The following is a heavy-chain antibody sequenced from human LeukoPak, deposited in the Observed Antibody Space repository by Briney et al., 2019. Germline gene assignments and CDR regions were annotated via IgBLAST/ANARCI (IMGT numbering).Heavy chain of an antibody. J-gene: IGHJ4*02. Sequence: ASVKVSFKASGYTFTGYYIHWVRQAPGQGLEWMGRINPNSGDTNYAQKFQGRVIMTRDTSITTAYMDLSRLRSDDTAVYYCAREDCTGGSCYLFDYWGQGTLVTVSS. CDR3: AREDCTGGSCYLFDY. D-gene: IGHD2-15*01. CDR2: INPNSGDT. CDR1: GYTFTGYY. V-gene: IGHV1-2*06.